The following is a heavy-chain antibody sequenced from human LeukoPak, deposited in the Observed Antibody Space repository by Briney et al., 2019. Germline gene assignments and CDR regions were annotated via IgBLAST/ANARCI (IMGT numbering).Heavy chain of an antibody. CDR3: AREARGYSLFDY. V-gene: IGHV3-21*01. D-gene: IGHD5-18*01. J-gene: IGHJ4*02. CDR2: ISSSSSYI. Sequence: GGSLRLSCAASGFTFSSYSMDWVRQAPGKGLEWVSSISSSSSYIYYADSVKGRFTISRDNAKNSLYLQMNSLRAEDTAVYYCAREARGYSLFDYWGQGTLVTVSS. CDR1: GFTFSSYS.